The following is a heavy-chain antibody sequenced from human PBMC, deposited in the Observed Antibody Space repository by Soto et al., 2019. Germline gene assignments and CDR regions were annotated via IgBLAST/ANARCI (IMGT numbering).Heavy chain of an antibody. D-gene: IGHD6-19*01. Sequence: ASVKVSCKASGYTFTSYGISWVRQAPGQGLEWMGWISAYNGNTNYAQKLQGRVTMTTDTSASTAYMELRSLRSDDTAVYYFARDKVEGSGWYNAVFDIWGKGTLVPVSS. CDR1: GYTFTSYG. J-gene: IGHJ3*02. V-gene: IGHV1-18*01. CDR2: ISAYNGNT. CDR3: ARDKVEGSGWYNAVFDI.